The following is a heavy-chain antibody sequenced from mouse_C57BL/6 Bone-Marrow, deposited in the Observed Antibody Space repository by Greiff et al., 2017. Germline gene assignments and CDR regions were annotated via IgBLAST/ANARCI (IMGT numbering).Heavy chain of an antibody. CDR3: TTAAFYGSSPSYFDY. V-gene: IGHV14-1*01. J-gene: IGHJ2*01. Sequence: EVKLLESGAELVRPGASVKLSCTASGFNIKDYYMHWVKQRPEQGLEWIGRIDPEDGDTEYAPKFQGKATMTADTSSNTAYLQLSSLTSEDTAVYYGTTAAFYGSSPSYFDYWGQGTTLTVSS. CDR1: GFNIKDYY. D-gene: IGHD1-1*01. CDR2: IDPEDGDT.